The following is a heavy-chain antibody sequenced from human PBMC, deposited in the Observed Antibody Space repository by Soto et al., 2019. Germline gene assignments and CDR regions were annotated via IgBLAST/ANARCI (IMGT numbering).Heavy chain of an antibody. Sequence: SETLSLTCTVSGDSMTKYYWSWIQQPAGKGLEWIGRIYTSGTTNYNPSLKSRVTMSIDTSNNHFSLDLKSVTAADTAVYYCARTVGAASYFDFSGQRALVTVSS. D-gene: IGHD1-26*01. V-gene: IGHV4-4*07. CDR3: ARTVGAASYFDF. J-gene: IGHJ4*02. CDR1: GDSMTKYY. CDR2: IYTSGTT.